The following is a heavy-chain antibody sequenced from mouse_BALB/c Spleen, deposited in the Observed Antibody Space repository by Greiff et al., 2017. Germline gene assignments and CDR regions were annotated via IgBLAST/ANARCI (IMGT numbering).Heavy chain of an antibody. CDR1: GFTFSDYY. D-gene: IGHD1-1*01. CDR2: ISDGGSYT. Sequence: EVMLVESGGGLVKPGGSLKLSCAASGFTFSDYYMYWVRQTPEKRLEWVATISDGGSYTYYPDSVKGRFTISRDNAKNNLYLQMSSLKSEDTAMYYCAREGIYYYGSSYAMDYWGQGTSVTVSS. CDR3: AREGIYYYGSSYAMDY. J-gene: IGHJ4*01. V-gene: IGHV5-4*02.